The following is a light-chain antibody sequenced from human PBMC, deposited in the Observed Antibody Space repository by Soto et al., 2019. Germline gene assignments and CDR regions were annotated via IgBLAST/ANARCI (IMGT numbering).Light chain of an antibody. CDR3: QQRSNWPLT. CDR1: RRFATN. Sequence: EIVLTQSPATLSLSPGERATFPCRASRRFATNLAWYQQKPGQPPGLLIYDASTRATGIPARFSGSGSGTDFTLTISSLEPEDFAVYYCQQRSNWPLTFGGGTKVEIK. J-gene: IGKJ4*01. V-gene: IGKV3-11*01. CDR2: DAS.